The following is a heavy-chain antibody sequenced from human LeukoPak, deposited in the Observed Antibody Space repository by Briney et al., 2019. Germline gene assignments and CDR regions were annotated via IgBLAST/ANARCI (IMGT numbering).Heavy chain of an antibody. CDR3: ARGRGSGWYSRRDYYGMDV. V-gene: IGHV4-61*01. J-gene: IGHJ6*04. CDR1: GGSVSSGSNY. CDR2: IYYSGST. Sequence: PSETLSLTCTVSGGSVSSGSNYWSWIRQPPGKGLEWIGYIYYSGSTNYNPSLKSRVTISVDTSKNQFSLKLSSVTAADTAVYYCARGRGSGWYSRRDYYGMDVWGKGTTVTVSS. D-gene: IGHD6-19*01.